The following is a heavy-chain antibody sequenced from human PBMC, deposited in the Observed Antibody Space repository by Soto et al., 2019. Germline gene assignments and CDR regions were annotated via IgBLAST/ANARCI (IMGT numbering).Heavy chain of an antibody. CDR2: IFSNDEK. V-gene: IGHV2-26*01. J-gene: IGHJ6*03. Sequence: QVTLKESGPVLVKPTETLTLTCTVSGFSLSSGGMGVSWIRQPPGKALEWLAHIFSNDEKSYSTSLKSRLTISKDTLKSQVVLTMTNMAPVDTATYYCARRVYYYYMDVWGTGTTVTVSS. CDR1: GFSLSSGGMG. CDR3: ARRVYYYYMDV.